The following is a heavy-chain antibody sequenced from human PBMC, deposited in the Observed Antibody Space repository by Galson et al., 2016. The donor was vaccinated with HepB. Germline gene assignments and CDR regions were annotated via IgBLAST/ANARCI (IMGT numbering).Heavy chain of an antibody. V-gene: IGHV3-74*01. Sequence: SLRLSCAASGFAFSSHWMHWVRQDLGKGLVWVSRINSDGTISNYADSVKGRFTISSDNAKNTLYLQMNSLRAEDTALSFGVREHSVVPTTAYNWFDPWGRGSMVTVSS. CDR3: VREHSVVPTTAYNWFDP. D-gene: IGHD4-23*01. CDR1: GFAFSSHW. CDR2: INSDGTIS. J-gene: IGHJ5*02.